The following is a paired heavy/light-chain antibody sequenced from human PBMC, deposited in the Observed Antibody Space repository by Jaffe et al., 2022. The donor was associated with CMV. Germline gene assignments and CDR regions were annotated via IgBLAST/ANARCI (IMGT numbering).Light chain of an antibody. CDR2: GAS. V-gene: IGKV3-15*01. Sequence: EIVLTQSPATLSVSPGERVTLSCRASQSVRNNLAWHQLKPGQAPRLLIYGASTRATDIPARFSGSGSGTDFTLTINSLQSEDFGIYYCQQYNTWPPITFGQGTRLEIK. CDR1: QSVRNN. J-gene: IGKJ5*01. CDR3: QQYNTWPPIT.
Heavy chain of an antibody. V-gene: IGHV3-23*01. Sequence: EVQLLDSGGGLVQPGGSLRLSCAASGFTFSNYVMTWVRQAPGKGLEWVATISLSGNSPYYADSVKGRFTISRDNSKSALYLQLNSLRVEDTGLYYCVRSPYSSAWYLDYWGHGTQVTVSS. CDR1: GFTFSNYV. J-gene: IGHJ4*01. D-gene: IGHD6-19*01. CDR3: VRSPYSSAWYLDY. CDR2: ISLSGNSP.